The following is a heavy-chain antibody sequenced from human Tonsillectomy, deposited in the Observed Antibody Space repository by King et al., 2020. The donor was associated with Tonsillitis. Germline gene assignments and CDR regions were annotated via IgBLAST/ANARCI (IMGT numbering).Heavy chain of an antibody. J-gene: IGHJ3*02. Sequence: LQLQESGPGLVKSSETLSLTCTVSGDSISSDSHYWGWIRQPPGKELQWIGSIYDSVSTQDNPSLKSRVTLSVDTSKNQLSLKLSSVTAADTAIYYCSRLTFGSGTYNAFDIWGQGTRVTVSS. D-gene: IGHD3-10*01. CDR1: GDSISSDSHY. CDR3: SRLTFGSGTYNAFDI. V-gene: IGHV4-39*01. CDR2: IYDSVST.